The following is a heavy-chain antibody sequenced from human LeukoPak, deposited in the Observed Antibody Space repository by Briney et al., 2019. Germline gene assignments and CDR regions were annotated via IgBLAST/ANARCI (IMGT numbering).Heavy chain of an antibody. Sequence: ASVKASSKASGYTFTSYDINWVRQATGQGLEWMGWLNPKSGNAGYAQKFQGRVTMTRNTPISTAYMELSSLRSEDTAVYYCARGHASGSYSHWGQGTLVTVSS. CDR2: LNPKSGNA. CDR3: ARGHASGSYSH. J-gene: IGHJ4*02. V-gene: IGHV1-8*01. D-gene: IGHD3-10*01. CDR1: GYTFTSYD.